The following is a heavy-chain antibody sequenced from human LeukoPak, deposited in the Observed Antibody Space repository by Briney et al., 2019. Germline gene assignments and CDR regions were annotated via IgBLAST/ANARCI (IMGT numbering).Heavy chain of an antibody. J-gene: IGHJ3*02. CDR1: GGSTSSSSYY. CDR3: ATGYSSLFPRRYHAFDI. Sequence: PSETLSLTCTVSGGSTSSSSYYWGWIRQPPGKGLEWIGSIYYSGSTYYNPSLKSRVTISVDTSKNQFSLKLSSVTAADTAVYYCATGYSSLFPRRYHAFDIWGQGTMVTVSS. V-gene: IGHV4-39*07. CDR2: IYYSGST. D-gene: IGHD6-19*01.